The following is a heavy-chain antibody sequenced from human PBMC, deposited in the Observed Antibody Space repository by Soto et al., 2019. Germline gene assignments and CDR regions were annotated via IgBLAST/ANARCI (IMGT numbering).Heavy chain of an antibody. V-gene: IGHV1-18*01. CDR3: AKGGPPPPFVGMDV. CDR1: GYTFTSYG. CDR2: ISAYNGNT. Sequence: ASVKVSCKASGYTFTSYGISWVRQAPGQGLEWMGWISAYNGNTNYAQKLQGRVTMTTDTSTSTAYMELRSLRSDETAAYYCAKGGPPPPFVGMDVWGQGTTVTVSS. J-gene: IGHJ6*02. D-gene: IGHD3-16*02.